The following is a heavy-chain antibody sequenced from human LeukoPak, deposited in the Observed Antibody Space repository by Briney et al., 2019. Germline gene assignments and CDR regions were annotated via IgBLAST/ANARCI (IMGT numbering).Heavy chain of an antibody. V-gene: IGHV4-34*01. CDR3: TRVRGLWFGVRNDS. J-gene: IGHJ4*02. CDR1: GGSFSGYY. Sequence: SETLSLTCAVYGGSFSGYYWSWVRQPPGKGLEWIGDIDDTGSTPYNPSLKSRVTMSVDASKNQFSLKLTFVTAADTAVYYCTRVRGLWFGVRNDSWGQGTLVTVSS. D-gene: IGHD3-10*01. CDR2: IDDTGST.